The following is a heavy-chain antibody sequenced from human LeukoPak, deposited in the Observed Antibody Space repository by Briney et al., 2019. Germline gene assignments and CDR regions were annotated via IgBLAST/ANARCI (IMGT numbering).Heavy chain of an antibody. V-gene: IGHV3-23*01. CDR2: IGGSGATT. J-gene: IGHJ5*02. D-gene: IGHD1-1*01. Sequence: SGGSLRLSCAASGFTFSSYAMSWVRQAPGKGLQWVSAIGGSGATTWYADSVKGRFTVSRDNSKNTLYVQMNCLRAEDTAVYYCAKGNWNSYPGWFDPWGQGTLVTVSS. CDR3: AKGNWNSYPGWFDP. CDR1: GFTFSSYA.